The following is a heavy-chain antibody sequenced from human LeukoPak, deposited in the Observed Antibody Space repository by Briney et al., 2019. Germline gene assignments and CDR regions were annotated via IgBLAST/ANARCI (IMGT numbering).Heavy chain of an antibody. CDR2: ISTDNGET. CDR1: NDTFSTDG. D-gene: IGHD3-22*01. CDR3: ARDDGTGYYLNYYGLDV. V-gene: IGHV1-18*01. J-gene: IGHJ6*02. Sequence: GASVKVSCKAVNDTFSTDGIIWVRQAPGQGLEWMGWISTDNGETNYAQKWQGRVTLTTDTSTNTAYMELRSLKSDDTAFYYCARDDGTGYYLNYYGLDVWGQGTTVTVSS.